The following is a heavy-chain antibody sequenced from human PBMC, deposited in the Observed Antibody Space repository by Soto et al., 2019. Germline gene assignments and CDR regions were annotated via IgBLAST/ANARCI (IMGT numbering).Heavy chain of an antibody. Sequence: PGGSLRLSCAASGFTFSSYSMNWVRQAPGKGLEWVSYISSSSSTIYYADSVKGRFTISRDNAKNSLYLQMNSLRDEDTAVYYWTKDSDLGPIQLADETYLYYGMVVVDPGTLVTVSS. CDR1: GFTFSSYS. D-gene: IGHD5-18*01. CDR2: ISSSSSTI. V-gene: IGHV3-48*02. J-gene: IGHJ6*02. CDR3: TKDSDLGPIQLADETYLYYGMVV.